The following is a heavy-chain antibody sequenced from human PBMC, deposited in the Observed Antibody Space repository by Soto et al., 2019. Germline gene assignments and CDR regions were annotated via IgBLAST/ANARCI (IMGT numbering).Heavy chain of an antibody. CDR2: ISGSGAST. Sequence: PEGALRVSCEASGLTCSSDAMSWVRQAGGKGLEWVSAISGSGASTYYADSVKGRFPISTDNSKNTLYLQMHSLRAEDTAVYYCAKDRVSVKMDVWGQGTTVTVSS. D-gene: IGHD4-17*01. CDR1: GLTCSSDA. V-gene: IGHV3-23*01. CDR3: AKDRVSVKMDV. J-gene: IGHJ6*02.